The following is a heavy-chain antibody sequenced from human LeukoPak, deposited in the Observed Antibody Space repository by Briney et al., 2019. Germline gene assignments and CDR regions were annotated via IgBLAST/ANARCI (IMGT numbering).Heavy chain of an antibody. V-gene: IGHV1-24*01. J-gene: IGHJ4*02. CDR3: ATELRQQQLVRVSLLDVH. CDR1: GYNLTELS. D-gene: IGHD6-13*01. Sequence: ASVKVSCKVSGYNLTELSMHWVRQAPGKGLEWMGGFDPEDGETIYAQKFQGRVTMTEDTSTDTAYMELSSLRSEDTAVYYCATELRQQQLVRVSLLDVHWGQGTLVTVSS. CDR2: FDPEDGET.